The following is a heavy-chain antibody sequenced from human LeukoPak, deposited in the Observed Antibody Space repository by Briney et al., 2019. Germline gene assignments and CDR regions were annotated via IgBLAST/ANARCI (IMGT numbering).Heavy chain of an antibody. CDR3: ARARDTPRKLTGYNVGYFDY. CDR1: GGSVSSGSYY. V-gene: IGHV4-61*01. CDR2: IYYSGST. J-gene: IGHJ4*02. Sequence: PSETLSLTCTVSGGSVSSGSYYWSWIRQPPGKGLEWIGYIYYSGSTNYNPSLKSRVTISVDTSKNQFSLKLSSVTAADTAVYYCARARDTPRKLTGYNVGYFDYWGQGTLVTVSS. D-gene: IGHD3-9*01.